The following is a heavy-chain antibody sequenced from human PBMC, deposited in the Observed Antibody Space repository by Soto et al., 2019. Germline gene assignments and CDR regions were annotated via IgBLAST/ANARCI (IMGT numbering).Heavy chain of an antibody. CDR3: AKAGFSSGWSPSYFDY. CDR2: MSGTGGST. Sequence: EAQLLESGGGLVQPGRSLRLSCAASGFTFSSYAMNWVRQAPGKGLEWVSAMSGTGGSTYYADSVKGRFTISRDNSKNTLYLQMNSLRVEDTAVFYCAKAGFSSGWSPSYFDYWGQGTLVTVSS. J-gene: IGHJ4*02. CDR1: GFTFSSYA. V-gene: IGHV3-23*01. D-gene: IGHD6-19*01.